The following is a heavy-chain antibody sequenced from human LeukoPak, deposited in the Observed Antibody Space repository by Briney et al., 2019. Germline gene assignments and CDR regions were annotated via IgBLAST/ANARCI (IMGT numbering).Heavy chain of an antibody. V-gene: IGHV3-72*01. CDR2: IRNKANSHTT. CDR3: AREWDSGSYYLGYFDY. CDR1: GFTFSDHY. D-gene: IGHD1-26*01. Sequence: GGSLRLSCAASGFTFSDHYMDWVRQAPGKGLEWVGRIRNKANSHTTEYAASVKGRFTISRDDSKNSLYLQMNNLKCEDTAVYYCAREWDSGSYYLGYFDYWGQGTLVTVSS. J-gene: IGHJ4*02.